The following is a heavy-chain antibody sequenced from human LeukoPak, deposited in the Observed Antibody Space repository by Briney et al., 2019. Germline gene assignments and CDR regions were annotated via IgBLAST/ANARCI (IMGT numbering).Heavy chain of an antibody. CDR2: IYYSGNT. D-gene: IGHD3-16*01. CDR3: ARDPSTFYFDY. V-gene: IGHV4-59*01. Sequence: SETLSLTCTVSGGSISGYYWSWIRQPPGKGLEWVGYIYYSGNTNYNPSLKTRVTISVDTSKNQFSLRLSSVTAADTAIYYCARDPSTFYFDYWGQGALVTVSS. J-gene: IGHJ4*02. CDR1: GGSISGYY.